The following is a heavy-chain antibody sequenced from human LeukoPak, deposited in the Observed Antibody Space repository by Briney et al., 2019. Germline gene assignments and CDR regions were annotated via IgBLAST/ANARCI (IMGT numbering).Heavy chain of an antibody. CDR1: GFTFSDYS. Sequence: GGSLRLSCAASGFTFSDYSMNWVRQAPGKGLEWVSSISSSGLYIYYADSVKGRFTISRDNAKNSLYLQMNSLRAEDTAVYYCAKDSGFRVSGYYFDYWGQGTLVTVSS. V-gene: IGHV3-21*01. D-gene: IGHD3-22*01. CDR3: AKDSGFRVSGYYFDY. J-gene: IGHJ4*02. CDR2: ISSSGLYI.